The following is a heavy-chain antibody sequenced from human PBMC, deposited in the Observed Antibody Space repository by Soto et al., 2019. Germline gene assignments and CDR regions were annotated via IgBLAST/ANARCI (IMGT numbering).Heavy chain of an antibody. CDR1: GYTFTGYY. Sequence: QVQLVQSGAEVKKPGASVKVSCKASGYTFTGYYMHWVRQAPGQGLEWMGWINPNSGGTNYAQKFQGWVTMTRDTSISTAYMELSRLRSDDTDVYYCARAHCGGDCYSGVDYWGQGTLVTVSS. CDR3: ARAHCGGDCYSGVDY. J-gene: IGHJ4*02. CDR2: INPNSGGT. D-gene: IGHD2-21*02. V-gene: IGHV1-2*04.